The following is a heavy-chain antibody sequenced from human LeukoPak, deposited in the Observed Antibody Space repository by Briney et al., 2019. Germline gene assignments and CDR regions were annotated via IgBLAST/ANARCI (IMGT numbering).Heavy chain of an antibody. CDR1: GFTFSNCW. D-gene: IGHD3-10*01. CDR2: IKQDGSEK. Sequence: GGSLRLSCAASGFTFSNCWMSWLRQAPGKGLEWVANIKQDGSEKYYVDSVKGRFTVSRDNAKNSLYLQMDSLRADDTALYYCAGWRTYDSGSYNYWGQGTLVTVSS. J-gene: IGHJ4*02. CDR3: AGWRTYDSGSYNY. V-gene: IGHV3-7*01.